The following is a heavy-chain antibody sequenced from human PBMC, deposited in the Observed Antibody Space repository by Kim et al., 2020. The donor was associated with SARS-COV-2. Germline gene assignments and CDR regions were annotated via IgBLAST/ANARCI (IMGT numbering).Heavy chain of an antibody. V-gene: IGHV3-23*03. D-gene: IGHD3-3*02. J-gene: IGHJ4*02. CDR3: AKHHFRSSGDF. CDR1: GFTFSSYA. CDR2: IYSDGTTK. Sequence: GGSLRLSCVASGFTFSSYAMSWLRQAPGKGLEWVSVIYSDGTTKFYVGSVMGRFTVSRDNSKDTLFLQMNNLRAEDTAVYFCAKHHFRSSGDFWGQGTLVTVSS.